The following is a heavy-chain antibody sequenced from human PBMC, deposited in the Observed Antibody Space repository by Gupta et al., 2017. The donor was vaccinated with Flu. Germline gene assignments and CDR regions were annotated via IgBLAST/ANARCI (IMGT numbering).Heavy chain of an antibody. V-gene: IGHV4-4*07. D-gene: IGHD1-26*01. CDR2: NRTSGGT. J-gene: IGHJ4*02. Sequence: WIRQPAGKGLEWIGRNRTSGGTHFNPSFGSRVTMSVDTSKNQFSLNLDSMTAADTAVYFCARGLTGASFFDYWGQGILVTVSS. CDR3: ARGLTGASFFDY.